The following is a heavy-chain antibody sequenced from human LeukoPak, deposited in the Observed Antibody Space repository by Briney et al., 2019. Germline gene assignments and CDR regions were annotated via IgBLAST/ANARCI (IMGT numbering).Heavy chain of an antibody. CDR1: GFTFSSYW. J-gene: IGHJ5*02. CDR3: ARGTRVAATPGWFDP. Sequence: GGSLRLSCAASGFTFSSYWMHWVRPAPGKGLVWVSRINSDGSSTSYADSVKGRFTISRDNAKNTLYLQMNSLRAEDTAVYYCARGTRVAATPGWFDPWGQGTLVTVSS. CDR2: INSDGSST. V-gene: IGHV3-74*01. D-gene: IGHD2-15*01.